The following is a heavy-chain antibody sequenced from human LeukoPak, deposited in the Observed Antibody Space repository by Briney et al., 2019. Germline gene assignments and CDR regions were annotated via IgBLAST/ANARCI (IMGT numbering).Heavy chain of an antibody. J-gene: IGHJ6*02. CDR3: ARTYSSSWFPRDYYGMDV. CDR2: INSDGSST. D-gene: IGHD6-13*01. Sequence: GGSLRLSCAASGFTFSSYWMHWVRQAPGKGLVWVSRINSDGSSTSYADSVKGRFTISRDNAKNTLYLQMNSLRAEDTAVYYCARTYSSSWFPRDYYGMDVWGQGTTVTVSS. V-gene: IGHV3-74*01. CDR1: GFTFSSYW.